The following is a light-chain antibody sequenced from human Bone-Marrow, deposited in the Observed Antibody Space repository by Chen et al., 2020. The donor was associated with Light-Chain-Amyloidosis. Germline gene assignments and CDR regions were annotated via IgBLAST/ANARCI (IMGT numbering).Light chain of an antibody. CDR2: EDD. V-gene: IGLV6-57*01. CDR3: QSYQGSSQGV. Sequence: NFMLTQPHSVSESPGKTVIISCTRSSGSIDTNYVQWYQQRPGSSPTTVIYEDDQRPSGVPDRFSGSMDRSSNSASLAISGLKPEDEADYYCQSYQGSSQGVFGGGTKLTVL. J-gene: IGLJ3*02. CDR1: SGSIDTNY.